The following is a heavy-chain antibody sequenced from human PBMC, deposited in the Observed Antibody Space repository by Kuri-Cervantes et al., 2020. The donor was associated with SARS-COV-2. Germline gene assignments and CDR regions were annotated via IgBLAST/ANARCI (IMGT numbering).Heavy chain of an antibody. CDR1: GGSISSSY. CDR3: TTVTPTSVFDF. D-gene: IGHD4-17*01. Sequence: SETLSLTCTVSGGSISSSYWSWIRQPPGKGLEWIGYIYYSGSVSYNPSLMSRVTISVDTSTNQFSLRLTSVTAADTAVYYCTTVTPTSVFDFWGQGTLVTVSS. CDR2: IYYSGSV. V-gene: IGHV4-59*01. J-gene: IGHJ4*02.